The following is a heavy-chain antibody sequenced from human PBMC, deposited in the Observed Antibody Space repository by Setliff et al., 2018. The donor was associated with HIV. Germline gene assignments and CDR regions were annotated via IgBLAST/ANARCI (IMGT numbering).Heavy chain of an antibody. CDR3: ARARTDYYDRRRRSHYYIDV. Sequence: ASVKVSCKPSGYTFTNYDINWVRQAAGQGLEWMGWMNPDSRNTGYAQRFEGSVTMTWDTSTSTAYMELNNVKSDDTAVYYCARARTDYYDRRRRSHYYIDVWARGATVTVSS. V-gene: IGHV1-8*02. D-gene: IGHD3-22*01. CDR1: GYTFTNYD. CDR2: MNPDSRNT. J-gene: IGHJ6*03.